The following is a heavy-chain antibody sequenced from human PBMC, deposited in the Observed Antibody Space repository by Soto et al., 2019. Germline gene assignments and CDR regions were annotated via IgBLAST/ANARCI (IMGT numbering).Heavy chain of an antibody. CDR1: GYTFFDYG. J-gene: IGHJ6*03. CDR2: ISVKNGDT. Sequence: QVQLVQSGAEVKKPGASVKVSCKASGYTFFDYGVSWVRQAPGQGLEWMAWISVKNGDTNYAQKFQGRVTMTTDTATNTAHMEVRSLRSDDTAVYYCARGVPERDYCSYYMDVWGTGTTVTVSS. V-gene: IGHV1-18*01. CDR3: ARGVPERDYCSYYMDV.